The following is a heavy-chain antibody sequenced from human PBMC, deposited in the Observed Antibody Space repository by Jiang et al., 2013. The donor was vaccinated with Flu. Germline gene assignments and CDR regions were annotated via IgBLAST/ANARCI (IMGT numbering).Heavy chain of an antibody. CDR2: ISAYNGNT. V-gene: IGHV1-18*01. CDR1: GYTFTSYG. Sequence: SVKVSCKASGYTFTSYGISWVRQAPGQGLEWMGWISAYNGNTNYAQKFQGWVTMTRDTSISTAYMELSRLRSDDTAVYYCARDNHYDSSGNDAFDIWGQGTMVTVSS. CDR3: ARDNHYDSSGNDAFDI. J-gene: IGHJ3*02. D-gene: IGHD3-22*01.